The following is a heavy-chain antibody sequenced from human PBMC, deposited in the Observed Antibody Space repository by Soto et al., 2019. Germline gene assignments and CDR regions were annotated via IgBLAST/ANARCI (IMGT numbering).Heavy chain of an antibody. Sequence: QVQLVQSGAEVKKPGSSVKVSCKASGGTFSSYTISWVRQAPGQGLEWMGRIIPILGIANYAQKFQGRVTITADKSTSTAYMELSSLRSEDTAVYYCASDRHGYCSGGSCDDYWGQGTLVTVSS. D-gene: IGHD2-15*01. V-gene: IGHV1-69*02. CDR1: GGTFSSYT. J-gene: IGHJ4*02. CDR2: IIPILGIA. CDR3: ASDRHGYCSGGSCDDY.